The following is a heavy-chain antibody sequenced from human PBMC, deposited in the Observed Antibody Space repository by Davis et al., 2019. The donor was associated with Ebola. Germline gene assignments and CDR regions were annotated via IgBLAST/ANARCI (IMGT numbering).Heavy chain of an antibody. CDR1: GFTFSVHS. CDR3: ARGRYGGFDF. J-gene: IGHJ4*02. CDR2: ISDGSRDI. D-gene: IGHD3-16*01. V-gene: IGHV3-48*02. Sequence: PGGSLRLSCSASGFTFSVHSMNWVRQAPGKGLEWVSYISDGSRDIVYADSVRGRFTISRDNAKKLLYLQMKNLKDEDTAVYYCARGRYGGFDFWGQGTLVTVSS.